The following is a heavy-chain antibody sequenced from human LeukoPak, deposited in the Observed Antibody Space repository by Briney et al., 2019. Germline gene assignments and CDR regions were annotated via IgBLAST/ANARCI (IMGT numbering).Heavy chain of an antibody. CDR2: INHSGST. CDR3: ARRLDI. J-gene: IGHJ3*02. Sequence: SETLSLTCAVYGGSFSGYYWSWIRQPPGKGLEWIGEINHSGSTNYYPSLKSRVTISVDTSKNQFSLKLSSVTAADTAVYYCARRLDIWGQGTMVTVSS. V-gene: IGHV4-34*01. CDR1: GGSFSGYY.